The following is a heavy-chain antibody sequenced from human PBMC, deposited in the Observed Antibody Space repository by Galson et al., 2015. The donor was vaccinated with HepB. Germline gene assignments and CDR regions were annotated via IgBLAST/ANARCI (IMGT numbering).Heavy chain of an antibody. Sequence: SVKVSCKASGGTFSSYAISWVRQAPGQGLEWMGGIIPIFGTANYAQKFQGRVTITVDESTSTAYMELSSLRSEDTAVYYCARGGYYYDSSRYYYGMDVWGQGTTVTVSS. CDR3: ARGGYYYDSSRYYYGMDV. J-gene: IGHJ6*02. D-gene: IGHD3-22*01. CDR1: GGTFSSYA. CDR2: IIPIFGTA. V-gene: IGHV1-69*13.